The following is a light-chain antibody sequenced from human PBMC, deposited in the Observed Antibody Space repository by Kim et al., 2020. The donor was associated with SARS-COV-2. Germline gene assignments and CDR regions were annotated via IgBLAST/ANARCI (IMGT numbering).Light chain of an antibody. J-gene: IGKJ2*01. Sequence: IQMTQSPSSLSASVGDRVTITCQASQDITNCLNWYQQRPGKAPRLLIYDASTLEAGVPSRFRGSGSGTEFTFTITSLQPEDVATYYCQQWAHPHSFGQGTKLEI. CDR2: DAS. V-gene: IGKV1-33*01. CDR1: QDITNC. CDR3: QQWAHPHS.